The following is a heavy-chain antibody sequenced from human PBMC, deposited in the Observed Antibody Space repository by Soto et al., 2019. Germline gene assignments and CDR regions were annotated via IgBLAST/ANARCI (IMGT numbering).Heavy chain of an antibody. CDR3: ARDPSDCSSTSCWGYYALDV. CDR2: ISSSGTYI. V-gene: IGHV3-21*01. J-gene: IGHJ6*02. Sequence: GGSLRLSCAASGFTFSTYSMNWVRQAPGPGLEWVSSISSSGTYIHYADSLKGRFTIYRDNAKNSLYLQMISLRAEDTAVYYCARDPSDCSSTSCWGYYALDVWGQGTTVTVSS. D-gene: IGHD2-2*01. CDR1: GFTFSTYS.